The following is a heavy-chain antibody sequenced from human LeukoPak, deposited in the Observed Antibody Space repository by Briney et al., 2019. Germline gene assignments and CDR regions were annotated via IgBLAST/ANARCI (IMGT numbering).Heavy chain of an antibody. V-gene: IGHV1-69*13. CDR1: GGTFSSYA. J-gene: IGHJ5*02. Sequence: SVKVSCKASGGTFSSYAISWVRQAPGQGLEWMGGIIPIFGTANYAQKFQGRVTITADESTGTAYMELSSLRSEDTAVYYCARVFGSGWYLPAWGQGTLVTVTS. CDR2: IIPIFGTA. CDR3: ARVFGSGWYLPA. D-gene: IGHD6-19*01.